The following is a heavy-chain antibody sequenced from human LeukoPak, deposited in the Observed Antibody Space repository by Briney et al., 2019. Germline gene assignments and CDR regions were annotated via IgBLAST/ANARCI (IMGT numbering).Heavy chain of an antibody. D-gene: IGHD4-17*01. Sequence: GGSLRLSCAASGFTFSSYAMSWVRQAPGKGLEWVSAICGSGGSTYYADSVKGRFTISRDNSKNTLYLQMNSLRAEDTAVYYCAGSPQPLRFIYFDYWGQGTLVTVSS. CDR3: AGSPQPLRFIYFDY. V-gene: IGHV3-23*01. J-gene: IGHJ4*02. CDR1: GFTFSSYA. CDR2: ICGSGGST.